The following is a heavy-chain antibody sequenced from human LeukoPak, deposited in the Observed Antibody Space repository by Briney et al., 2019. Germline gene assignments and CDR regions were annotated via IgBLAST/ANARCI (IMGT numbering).Heavy chain of an antibody. CDR3: ARVDPDSSSTLEVFDY. CDR1: GVTFSSYS. CDR2: IIPILGIA. Sequence: SVKVSCKASGVTFSSYSITWVRQAPGQGLEWMGRIIPILGIASYAQKFQGRVTITADKSTSTAYMELSSLRSEDTAVYYCARVDPDSSSTLEVFDYWGQGTLVTVSS. V-gene: IGHV1-69*04. J-gene: IGHJ4*02. D-gene: IGHD6-6*01.